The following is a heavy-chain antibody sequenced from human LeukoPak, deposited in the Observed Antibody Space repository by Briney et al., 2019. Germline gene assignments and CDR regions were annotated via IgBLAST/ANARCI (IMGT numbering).Heavy chain of an antibody. CDR2: IYTSGST. Sequence: PSQTLSLTCTVSGGSISSGSYYWSWIRQPAGKGLEWIGRIYTSGSTNYNPSLKSRVTISVDTSKNQFSLKLSSVTAADTAVYYCARSYSGYDSQYYFDYWGQGTLVTVSS. D-gene: IGHD5-12*01. V-gene: IGHV4-61*02. J-gene: IGHJ4*02. CDR1: GGSISSGSYY. CDR3: ARSYSGYDSQYYFDY.